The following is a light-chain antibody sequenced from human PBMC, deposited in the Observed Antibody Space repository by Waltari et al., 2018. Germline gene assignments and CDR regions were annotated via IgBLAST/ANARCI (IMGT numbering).Light chain of an antibody. CDR3: QQANTFPFT. CDR2: AAS. J-gene: IGKJ5*01. CDR1: QSISIY. V-gene: IGKV1-39*01. Sequence: DIQMTQSPSSLSASIGDRVTITCRASQSISIYLNWYQQKPGKAPKLLINAASNLQSGVPSRFSGSGSGTDFTLTINSLQPEDFATYYCQQANTFPFTFGQGTRLEIK.